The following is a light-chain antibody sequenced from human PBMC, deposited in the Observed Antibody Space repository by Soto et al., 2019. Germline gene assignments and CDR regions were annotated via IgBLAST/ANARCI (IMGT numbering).Light chain of an antibody. V-gene: IGKV1-39*01. CDR3: QQSYSARRA. CDR2: AAS. CDR1: QSITNY. J-gene: IGKJ2*01. Sequence: DIQMTQSPSSLPASVGDRVTITCRASQSITNYLSWYQQRPGKAPKLLIHAASNLQSGFPSRFSGSGSETDFSLIISSLHPEDFATYYCQQSYSARRAFGQGTKVEIK.